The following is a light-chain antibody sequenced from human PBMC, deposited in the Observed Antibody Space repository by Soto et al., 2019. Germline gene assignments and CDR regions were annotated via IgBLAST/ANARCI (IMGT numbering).Light chain of an antibody. CDR2: EAS. CDR1: QSISSW. CDR3: QYYNSFAGT. V-gene: IGKV1-5*01. J-gene: IGKJ1*01. Sequence: DIPMTQSPPTLSASVGDRVTITCRDSQSISSWLAWYQQKPGKAPKLLIYEASDLGSGVPSRFSGSGSGTEFTLTISSLQPDDFATYYCQYYNSFAGTFGQGTKVEIK.